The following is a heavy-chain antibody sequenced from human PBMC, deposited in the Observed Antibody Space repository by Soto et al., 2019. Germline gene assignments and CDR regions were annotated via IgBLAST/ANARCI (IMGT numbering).Heavy chain of an antibody. J-gene: IGHJ4*02. CDR1: GGSIGTYISTL. CDR3: ATRDGTIDY. D-gene: IGHD1-7*01. V-gene: IGHV4-4*02. CDR2: IYHGGNT. Sequence: PSETLSLTCAVSGGSIGTYISTLWTWVRQPPGKGLEWIGDIYHGGNTNYNPSLKSRVTISVDKSKNQFSLRLTSVTAADTAVYFCATRDGTIDYWGQGTLVTVS.